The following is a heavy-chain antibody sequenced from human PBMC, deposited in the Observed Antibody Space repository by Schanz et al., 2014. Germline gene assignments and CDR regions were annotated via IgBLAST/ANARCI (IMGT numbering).Heavy chain of an antibody. CDR3: ASPSVR. V-gene: IGHV3-74*01. CDR2: INTDGSGT. J-gene: IGHJ3*01. D-gene: IGHD3-3*01. Sequence: EVQLVESGGGFVQPGGSLRLSCAASGFTFSNYWMHWVRQVPGKGLVWVSRINTDGSGTDYAQSVKGRFTISRDNAKNTLYLQMNSLRDDDTAVYYCASPSVRWGQGTMVTVSS. CDR1: GFTFSNYW.